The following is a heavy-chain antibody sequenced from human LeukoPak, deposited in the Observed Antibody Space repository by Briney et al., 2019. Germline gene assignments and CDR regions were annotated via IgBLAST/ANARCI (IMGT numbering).Heavy chain of an antibody. CDR1: GVTFSSYA. J-gene: IGHJ4*02. V-gene: IGHV3-23*01. Sequence: GESLRLSCAASGVTFSSYAMHWVRQAPGKGLEWVSAISGSGGSTYYADSVKGRFTISRDNPKNTLWLQMNSLRVEDTAVYFCARDIADCSSGVCYDIRFDYWGQGSLVTVSS. D-gene: IGHD2-8*01. CDR2: ISGSGGST. CDR3: ARDIADCSSGVCYDIRFDY.